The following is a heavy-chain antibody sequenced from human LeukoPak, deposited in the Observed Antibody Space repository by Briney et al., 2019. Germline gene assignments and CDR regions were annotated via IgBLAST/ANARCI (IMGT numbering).Heavy chain of an antibody. CDR3: ARKGLYSSSWYNWFDP. J-gene: IGHJ5*02. D-gene: IGHD6-13*01. V-gene: IGHV4-34*01. Sequence: SETLSLTCAVYGGSFSGYYWSWIRQPPGKGLEWIGEINHSGSTNYNPSLKSRATISVDTSKNQFSLKLSSVTAADTAVYYCARKGLYSSSWYNWFDPWGQGTLVTVSS. CDR2: INHSGST. CDR1: GGSFSGYY.